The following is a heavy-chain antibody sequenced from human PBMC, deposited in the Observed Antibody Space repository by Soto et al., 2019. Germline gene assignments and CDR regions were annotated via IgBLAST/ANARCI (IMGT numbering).Heavy chain of an antibody. CDR3: ARDRSNSPDYFDF. Sequence: QVQLQESGPGLVKPSQTLSLTCTVSGGSIANYEYYWTWIRQPPGKVLERVGYIYYSGRTNYNPSLNSRLTISLDTSKNQFSMRLTSVSAADTAMYYCARDRSNSPDYFDFWGQGTLVTVSS. V-gene: IGHV4-30-4*01. CDR1: GGSIANYEYY. CDR2: IYYSGRT. J-gene: IGHJ4*02. D-gene: IGHD6-6*01.